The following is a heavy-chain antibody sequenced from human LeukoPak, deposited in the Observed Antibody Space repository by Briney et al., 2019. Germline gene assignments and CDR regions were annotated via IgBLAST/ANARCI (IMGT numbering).Heavy chain of an antibody. V-gene: IGHV3-7*01. CDR3: ARDREEYCSGDSCQAFDI. CDR2: IKQDGSEK. J-gene: IGHJ3*02. CDR1: GFTFSSYW. D-gene: IGHD2-15*01. Sequence: PGGSLRLSCAASGFTFSSYWMSWVRQAPGKGLEWVANIKQDGSEKYYVDSVKGRFTISRDNAKNSLYLQMNSLRAEDTAVYYCARDREEYCSGDSCQAFDIWGQGTMVTVSS.